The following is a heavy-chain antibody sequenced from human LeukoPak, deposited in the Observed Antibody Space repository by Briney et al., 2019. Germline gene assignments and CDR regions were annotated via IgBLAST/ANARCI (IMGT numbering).Heavy chain of an antibody. CDR1: GFTFDDYG. J-gene: IGHJ6*03. D-gene: IGHD3-3*01. CDR2: INWNGGST. Sequence: GGPLRLSCAASGFTFDDYGMSWVRQAPGKGLEWVSGINWNGGSTGYADSVKGRFTISRVNAKNSLYLQMNSLRAEDTALYYCASGGRFLEVYYYYMDVWGKGTTVTVSS. CDR3: ASGGRFLEVYYYYMDV. V-gene: IGHV3-20*04.